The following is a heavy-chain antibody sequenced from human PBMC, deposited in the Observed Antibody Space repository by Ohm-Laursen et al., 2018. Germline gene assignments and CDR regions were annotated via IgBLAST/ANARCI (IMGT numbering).Heavy chain of an antibody. V-gene: IGHV3-23*01. CDR2: LSDTGAKT. CDR3: TIDPESLGPAFAT. CDR1: GFNFRGDA. J-gene: IGHJ5*02. D-gene: IGHD1-14*01. Sequence: GSLRLSCAASGFNFRGDAMNWVRQTPGGGLEWVSGLSDTGAKTYYRDSVKGRFTISRDNSKSTLYLQMNNLRDEDTAMYYCTIDPESLGPAFATWGQGTLVTVSS.